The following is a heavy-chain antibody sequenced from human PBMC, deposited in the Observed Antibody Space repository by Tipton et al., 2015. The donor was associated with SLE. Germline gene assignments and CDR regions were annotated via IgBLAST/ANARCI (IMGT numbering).Heavy chain of an antibody. V-gene: IGHV4-59*08. D-gene: IGHD3/OR15-3a*01. CDR1: GASISSYY. CDR2: IYYSGST. J-gene: IGHJ4*02. CDR3: ARAPRTGYHDY. Sequence: TLSLTCTVSGASISSYYWSWIRQPPGKGLEWIGYIYYSGSTIHNPSLKSRVTMSVDTSKNQFPLKLSSATAADTAVYYCARAPRTGYHDYWGQGILVVVSS.